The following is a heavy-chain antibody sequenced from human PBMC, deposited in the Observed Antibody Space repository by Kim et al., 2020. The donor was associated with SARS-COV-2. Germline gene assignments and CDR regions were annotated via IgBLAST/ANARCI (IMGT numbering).Heavy chain of an antibody. Sequence: SETLSLTCTVSGGSISSGGYYWSWIRQHPGKGLEWIGYIYYSGSTYYNPSLKSRVTISVDTSKNQFSLKLSSVTAADTAVYYCARGGMVDTAMVTPDYWGQGTLVTVSS. CDR3: ARGGMVDTAMVTPDY. CDR2: IYYSGST. J-gene: IGHJ4*02. V-gene: IGHV4-31*03. D-gene: IGHD5-18*01. CDR1: GGSISSGGYY.